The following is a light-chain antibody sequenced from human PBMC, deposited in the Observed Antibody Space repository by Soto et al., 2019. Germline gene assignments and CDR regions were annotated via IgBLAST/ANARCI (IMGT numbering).Light chain of an antibody. Sequence: DSPMTQAPSPLFVFVGDKVTITCRASQGISNYLAWYQQKPGKVPKLLIYAASTLQSGVPSRFSGSGSGTDFTLTISSLQPEDVATYYCQKYNSAPLTFGGGTKVDIK. V-gene: IGKV1-27*01. CDR1: QGISNY. J-gene: IGKJ4*01. CDR2: AAS. CDR3: QKYNSAPLT.